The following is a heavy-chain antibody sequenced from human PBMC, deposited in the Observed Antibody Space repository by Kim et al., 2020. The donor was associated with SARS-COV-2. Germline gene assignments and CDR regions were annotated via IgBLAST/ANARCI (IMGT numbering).Heavy chain of an antibody. CDR2: INHSGST. D-gene: IGHD2-8*01. CDR1: GGSFSGYY. Sequence: SETLSLTCAVYGGSFSGYYWSWIRQPPGKGLEWIGEINHSGSTNYNPSLKSRVTISVDTSKNQFSLKLSSVTAADTAVYYCARGGVNWFDPWGQGTLVTV. CDR3: ARGGVNWFDP. J-gene: IGHJ5*02. V-gene: IGHV4-34*01.